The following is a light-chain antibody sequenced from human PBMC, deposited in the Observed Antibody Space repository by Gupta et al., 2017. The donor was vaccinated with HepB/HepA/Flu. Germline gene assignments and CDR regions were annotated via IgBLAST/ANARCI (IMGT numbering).Light chain of an antibody. Sequence: QSALTQPASVSGSPGQSITISCTGTSSDVGNYKLVSWYQQHPGKAPRLIIYEVSKRPSGVSDRFFGSKSGNTASLTISGPHAEDEADYYCCSYSETRPVIFGGGTKVSVL. J-gene: IGLJ2*01. CDR2: EVS. CDR1: SSDVGNYKL. V-gene: IGLV2-23*02. CDR3: CSYSETRPVI.